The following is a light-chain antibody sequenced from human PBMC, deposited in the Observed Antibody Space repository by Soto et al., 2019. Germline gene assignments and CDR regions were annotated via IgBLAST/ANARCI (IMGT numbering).Light chain of an antibody. Sequence: IVLTHSPCTLSLSPGERANLSCRAGQSATSSDLAWYQQRPGQAPRLLIYGVSSRATGIPDRLSGSGSGTDFTLTISSLETEDFAVYYCQQRSNWPPSITFGHGTRLEIK. J-gene: IGKJ5*01. CDR1: QSATSSD. CDR2: GVS. CDR3: QQRSNWPPSIT. V-gene: IGKV3D-20*02.